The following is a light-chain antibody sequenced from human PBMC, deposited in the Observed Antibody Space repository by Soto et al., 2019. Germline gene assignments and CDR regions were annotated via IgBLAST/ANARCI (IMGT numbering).Light chain of an antibody. J-gene: IGLJ1*01. CDR2: EVN. Sequence: QSALTQPPSASGSPGQSVTISCTGTSGDVGGYNYVSWYQQHPGKAPKLMIYEVNKRPSGVPDRFSGSKSGNTASLTVSGLQAEDGADYYCSSYAGSNRVFGTGTKLTVL. CDR3: SSYAGSNRV. CDR1: SGDVGGYNY. V-gene: IGLV2-8*01.